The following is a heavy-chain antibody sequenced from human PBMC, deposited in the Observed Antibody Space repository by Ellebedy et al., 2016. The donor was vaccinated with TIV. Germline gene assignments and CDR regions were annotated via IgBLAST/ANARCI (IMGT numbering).Heavy chain of an antibody. CDR1: GFTVGTNY. J-gene: IGHJ4*02. D-gene: IGHD3-10*01. V-gene: IGHV3-66*01. CDR3: ARDGGLGELLEGYFDS. Sequence: GESLKISCAASGFTVGTNYMNWIRQAPGKGLEWVSLIFGGGTTYYADSVKGRFTMSSETSPKMVFLQINSLRAEDTAVYYCARDGGLGELLEGYFDSWGQGTLVTVSS. CDR2: IFGGGTT.